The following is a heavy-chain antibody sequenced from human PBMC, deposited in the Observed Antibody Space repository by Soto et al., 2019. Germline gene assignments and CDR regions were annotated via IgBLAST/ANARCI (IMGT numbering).Heavy chain of an antibody. D-gene: IGHD5-12*01. CDR2: ISYHGTEK. Sequence: QVQLVESGGGVVQPGMSLRLSCAASGVTFSNYAMHWVRQAPGKGLEWVADISYHGTEKGYADSVKGRFTISRDNSKNXLYVQTRRPSLADRAVYYCAKDIGGVDKGNYGVDVWGQGTTVIVSS. J-gene: IGHJ6*02. CDR1: GVTFSNYA. V-gene: IGHV3-30*18. CDR3: AKDIGGVDKGNYGVDV.